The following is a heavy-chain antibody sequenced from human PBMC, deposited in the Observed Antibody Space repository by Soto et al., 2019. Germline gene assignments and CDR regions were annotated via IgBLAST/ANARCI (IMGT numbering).Heavy chain of an antibody. J-gene: IGHJ4*02. CDR3: TRLYSGYTGAY. Sequence: GDSLKISCKGSGYTFTTYLIAWVRQMPGKGLEWMGMIYPSDSDTRYSPSFQGQVTISADKSINTAYLQWSSLQASDTAMYYCTRLYSGYTGAYWGQGTLVTVSS. CDR2: IYPSDSDT. D-gene: IGHD5-12*01. CDR1: GYTFTTYL. V-gene: IGHV5-51*01.